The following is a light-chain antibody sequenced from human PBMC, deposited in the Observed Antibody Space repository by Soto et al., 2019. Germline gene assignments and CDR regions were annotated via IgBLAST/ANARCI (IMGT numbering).Light chain of an antibody. CDR3: QSYDSSLSGVV. CDR1: SSNIVSNY. Sequence: QSVLTQPPSASGTPGQRVTVSCSGSSSNIVSNYVYWYQQLPGTAPKLLIYGNSNRPSGVPDRFSGSKSGTSASLAITGLQAEDEADYYCQSYDSSLSGVVFGGGTKLTVL. CDR2: GNS. V-gene: IGLV1-40*01. J-gene: IGLJ2*01.